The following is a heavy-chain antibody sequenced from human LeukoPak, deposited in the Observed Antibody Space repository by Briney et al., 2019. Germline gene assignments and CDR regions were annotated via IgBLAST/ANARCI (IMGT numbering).Heavy chain of an antibody. CDR3: ARDGPKTRRVRGLPDAFDM. J-gene: IGHJ3*02. V-gene: IGHV3-53*01. D-gene: IGHD3-10*01. CDR1: GFAVSNNY. CDR2: LYSSGGT. Sequence: PGGSLRLSCAASGFAVSNNYMNWVRQTPGKGLEWVSVLYSSGGTSYSDSVKGRFTISRDDSKNSLFLHMNNLRAEDTALYYCARDGPKTRRVRGLPDAFDMWGQGTMVTVSS.